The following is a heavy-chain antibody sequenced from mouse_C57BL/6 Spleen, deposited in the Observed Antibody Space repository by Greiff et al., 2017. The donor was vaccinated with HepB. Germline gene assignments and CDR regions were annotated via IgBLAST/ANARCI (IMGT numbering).Heavy chain of an antibody. CDR3: ARAGLTTVVAGAMDY. CDR2: IYPGSGST. J-gene: IGHJ4*01. V-gene: IGHV1-55*01. D-gene: IGHD1-1*01. CDR1: GYTFTSYW. Sequence: QVQLQQPGAELVKPGASVKMSCKASGYTFTSYWITWVKQRPGQGLEWIGDIYPGSGSTNYNEKFKSKATLTVDTSSSTAYMQLSSLTSEDSAVYYCARAGLTTVVAGAMDYWGQGTSVTVSS.